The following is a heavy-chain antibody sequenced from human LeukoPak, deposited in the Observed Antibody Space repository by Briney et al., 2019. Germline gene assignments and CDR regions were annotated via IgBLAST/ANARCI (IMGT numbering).Heavy chain of an antibody. J-gene: IGHJ6*02. CDR3: AREWLPAASLDV. CDR2: ISSSSSYI. Sequence: PGGSLRLSCAASGFTFSSYGMHWVRQAPGKGLEWVSSISSSSSYIYYADSVKGRFTISRDNAKNSLYLQMNSLRAEDTAVYYCAREWLPAASLDVWGQGTTVTVSS. D-gene: IGHD2-2*01. V-gene: IGHV3-21*01. CDR1: GFTFSSYG.